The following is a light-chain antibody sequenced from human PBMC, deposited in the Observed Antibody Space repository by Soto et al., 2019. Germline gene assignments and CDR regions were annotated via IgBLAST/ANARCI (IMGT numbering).Light chain of an antibody. J-gene: IGLJ2*01. Sequence: QAVVTQTPSASGTPGQRVTISCSGSSSNIGSNYVYWYQQLPGMAPKLLIYRNNQRPSGVPDRFSGSKSGTSASLAISGLRSEDEADYSCAAWDDSLSTVVIGGGTKLTVL. CDR2: RNN. CDR1: SSNIGSNY. CDR3: AAWDDSLSTVV. V-gene: IGLV1-47*01.